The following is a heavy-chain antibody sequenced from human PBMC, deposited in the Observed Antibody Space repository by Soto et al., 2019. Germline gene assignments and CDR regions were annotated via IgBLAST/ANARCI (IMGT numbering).Heavy chain of an antibody. J-gene: IGHJ4*02. CDR3: ARGRQLWYFDY. CDR1: GGSFSGYY. Sequence: SETLSLTCAVYGGSFSGYYWSWIRQPPGKGLEWIGEINHSGSTNYNPSLKSRVTISVDTSKNQFSLKLSSVTAADTAVYYCARGRQLWYFDYWGQGTLVTVSS. CDR2: INHSGST. V-gene: IGHV4-34*01. D-gene: IGHD5-18*01.